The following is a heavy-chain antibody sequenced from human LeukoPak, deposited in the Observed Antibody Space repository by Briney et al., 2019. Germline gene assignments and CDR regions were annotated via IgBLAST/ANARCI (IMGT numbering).Heavy chain of an antibody. J-gene: IGHJ3*02. V-gene: IGHV3-23*01. CDR1: GFTFNNYA. CDR2: IRGGGGHT. CDR3: AKCSASYYNDAFDI. Sequence: GGFLRLSCAASGFTFNNYAMNWVRQAPGKGLEWLSYIRGGGGHTRYSDSVKGRFTISRDNSKNMLYLQMNSLRAEDTAIYYCAKCSASYYNDAFDIWGRGTMVTVSS. D-gene: IGHD3-10*02.